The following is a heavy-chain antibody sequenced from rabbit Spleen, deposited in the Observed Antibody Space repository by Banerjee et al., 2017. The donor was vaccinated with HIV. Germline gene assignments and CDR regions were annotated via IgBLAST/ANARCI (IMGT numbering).Heavy chain of an antibody. J-gene: IGHJ6*01. D-gene: IGHD8-1*01. CDR1: AFSFSSSDY. V-gene: IGHV1S40*01. Sequence: QSLVESGGDLVKTAASLTTICTASAFSFSSSDYMCWVRQAPGKGLEWISCIAGSSSGFINWANWAKGRSTCTKPTSTTVTLNRLSPAVADTDSYFCARDSGSSFSCYGTDLWGPGTLVTVS. CDR3: ARDSGSSFSCYGTDL. CDR2: IAGSSSGFI.